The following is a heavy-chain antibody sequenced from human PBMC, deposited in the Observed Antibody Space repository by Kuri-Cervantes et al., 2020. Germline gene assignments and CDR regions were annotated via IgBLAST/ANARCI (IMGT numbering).Heavy chain of an antibody. V-gene: IGHV3-30-3*01. CDR3: ARDRSTWDSSSWYKGLWDYYYGMDV. J-gene: IGHJ6*02. CDR2: ISYDGSNK. CDR1: GFTFSSYW. D-gene: IGHD6-13*01. Sequence: GGSLRLSCAASGFTFSSYWMHWVRQAPGKGLEWVAVISYDGSNKYYADSVKGRFTISRDNSKNTLYLQMNSLRAEDTAVYYCARDRSTWDSSSWYKGLWDYYYGMDVWGQGTTVTVSS.